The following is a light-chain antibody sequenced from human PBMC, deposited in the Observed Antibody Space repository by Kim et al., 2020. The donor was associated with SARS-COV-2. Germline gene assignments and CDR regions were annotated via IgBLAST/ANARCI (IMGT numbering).Light chain of an antibody. V-gene: IGLV2-11*03. J-gene: IGLJ2*01. CDR2: DVN. Sequence: PGQSVTISCTGTSNDVGGYKYVSWYQQHPGKAPKLMIYDVNNRPSGVPDRFSGSKSGNPASLTISGLQPEDEADYYCCSYAGSYTIFGGGTQLTVL. CDR1: SNDVGGYKY. CDR3: CSYAGSYTI.